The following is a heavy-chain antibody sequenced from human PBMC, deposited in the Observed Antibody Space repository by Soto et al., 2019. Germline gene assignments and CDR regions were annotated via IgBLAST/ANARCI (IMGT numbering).Heavy chain of an antibody. D-gene: IGHD3-16*01. CDR1: GFTFSSYG. V-gene: IGHV3-33*01. CDR2: IWYDGSNK. CDR3: ARDIGPRGVMPIPDFDY. Sequence: GGSLRLSCAASGFTFSSYGMHWVRQAPGKGLEWVAVIWYDGSNKYYADSVKGRFTISRDNSKNTLYLQMNSLRAEDTAVYYCARDIGPRGVMPIPDFDYWGQGTLVTVSS. J-gene: IGHJ4*02.